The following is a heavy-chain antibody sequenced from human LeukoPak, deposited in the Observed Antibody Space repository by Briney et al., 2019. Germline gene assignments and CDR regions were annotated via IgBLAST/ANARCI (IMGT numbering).Heavy chain of an antibody. Sequence: ASVKVSCKVSGYTLTELSMHGVPPAPGKGLEWMGGLEPEDGETIYAQKFQGRVTMTEHTPTDTAYMELSSLRSEDTAVYYCAARIAAAGPFDYCGQGTLVTVSS. V-gene: IGHV1-24*01. CDR1: GYTLTELS. D-gene: IGHD6-13*01. J-gene: IGHJ4*02. CDR2: LEPEDGET. CDR3: AARIAAAGPFDY.